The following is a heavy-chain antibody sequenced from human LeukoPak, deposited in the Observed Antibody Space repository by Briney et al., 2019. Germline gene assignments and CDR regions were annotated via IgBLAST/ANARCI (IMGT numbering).Heavy chain of an antibody. D-gene: IGHD3-9*01. CDR1: GGSISDYY. J-gene: IGHJ4*02. Sequence: PSETLSLTCSVSGGSISDYYWNWIRQPPGKGLEWIGNIFHSGTSNYSPSLQSRVTMSVDTSKNQFSLRLSSVTAADTAVYYCARLLTGYYHIDFWSQGTLVIVSS. CDR2: IFHSGTS. CDR3: ARLLTGYYHIDF. V-gene: IGHV4-59*01.